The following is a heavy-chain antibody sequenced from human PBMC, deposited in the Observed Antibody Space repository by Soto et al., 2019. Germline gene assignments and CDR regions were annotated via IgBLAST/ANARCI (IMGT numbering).Heavy chain of an antibody. D-gene: IGHD3-22*01. Sequence: SETLSLTCSVSVSCGSISSGAYYCNCIRQYPGKGLEWIGYMYYSGSTYYNPSLKSRISISVDTSKNQFSLKLSSVTAADTAVYYCASSYSGYLDNWGQGTQVTVSS. CDR3: ASSYSGYLDN. J-gene: IGHJ4*02. CDR1: VSCGSISSGAYY. CDR2: MYYSGST. V-gene: IGHV4-31*03.